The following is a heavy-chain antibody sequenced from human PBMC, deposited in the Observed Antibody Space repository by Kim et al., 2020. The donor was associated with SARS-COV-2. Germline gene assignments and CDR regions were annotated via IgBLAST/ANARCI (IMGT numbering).Heavy chain of an antibody. V-gene: IGHV3-53*01. D-gene: IGHD1-26*01. CDR1: GFTVSSNY. J-gene: IGHJ4*02. CDR3: ARWDGRSYDY. CDR2: IYSDGTI. Sequence: GGSLRLSCVVSGFTVSSNYMSWVRQAPGKGLEWVSIIYSDGTIYHADSVRGRFTISRDNSKNTLYLQMNSLRAEDTAVYYCARWDGRSYDYWGQGTLVTVSS.